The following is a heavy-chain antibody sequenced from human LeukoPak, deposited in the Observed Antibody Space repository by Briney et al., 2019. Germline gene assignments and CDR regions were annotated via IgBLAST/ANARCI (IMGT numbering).Heavy chain of an antibody. CDR3: AKRGVVIRVILVGFHKEAYYFNS. Sequence: GGSLRLSCAVSGITLSNYGMSWVRQAPGKGLDWVPVLIGSGGGTNYADSVKGRFTISRDNRKNTLYLQMNSLRAEDTAVYFCAKRGVVIRVILVGFHKEAYYFNSWGQGALVTVSS. CDR1: GITLSNYG. V-gene: IGHV3-23*01. D-gene: IGHD3-22*01. CDR2: LIGSGGGT. J-gene: IGHJ4*02.